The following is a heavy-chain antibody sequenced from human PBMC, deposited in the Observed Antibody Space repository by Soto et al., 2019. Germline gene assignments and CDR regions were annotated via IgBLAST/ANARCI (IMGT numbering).Heavy chain of an antibody. CDR1: GYTFTSYG. CDR2: ISAYNGNT. CDR3: TRDLPIYGGNLASDWYFDL. Sequence: QVQLVQSGAEVKKPGASVKVSCKASGYTFTSYGISWVRQAPGQGLEWMGWISAYNGNTNYAQKLQGRVTMTTDTXXSXAXXELRSLRSDDTAVYSCTRDLPIYGGNLASDWYFDLWGRGTLVTVSS. D-gene: IGHD4-17*01. V-gene: IGHV1-18*01. J-gene: IGHJ2*01.